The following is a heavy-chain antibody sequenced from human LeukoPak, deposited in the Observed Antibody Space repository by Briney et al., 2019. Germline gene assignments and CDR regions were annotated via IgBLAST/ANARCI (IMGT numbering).Heavy chain of an antibody. CDR1: GGSISSYY. D-gene: IGHD6-6*01. V-gene: IGHV4-59*08. Sequence: NPSETLSLTCTVSGGSISSYYRSWIRQPPGKGLEWIGYIYYSGSTNYNPSLKSRVTISVDTSKNQFSLKLSSVTAADTAVYYCARLRSIAARDYYYGMDVWGQGTTVTVSS. J-gene: IGHJ6*02. CDR3: ARLRSIAARDYYYGMDV. CDR2: IYYSGST.